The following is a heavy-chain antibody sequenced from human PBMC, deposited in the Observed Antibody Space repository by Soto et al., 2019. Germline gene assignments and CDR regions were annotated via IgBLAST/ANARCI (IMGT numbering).Heavy chain of an antibody. CDR2: VWSDGSEK. D-gene: IGHD2-15*01. Sequence: QVQLVESGGGVVQPGRSLRLSCEASGFKFSDRAMHWVRQAPGKGREWLAIVWSDGSEKFYAGSVKGRFTISRDNSKNTVYLQMDSLNAEDTAMYYCARALFPDEDIYAMDVWGQGTAVTVSS. CDR3: ARALFPDEDIYAMDV. J-gene: IGHJ6*02. CDR1: GFKFSDRA. V-gene: IGHV3-33*01.